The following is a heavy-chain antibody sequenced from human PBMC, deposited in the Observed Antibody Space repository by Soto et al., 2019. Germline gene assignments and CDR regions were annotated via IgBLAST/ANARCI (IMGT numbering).Heavy chain of an antibody. CDR1: GFTFSNYG. J-gene: IGHJ4*02. CDR3: ARDDCSTTSCLAY. Sequence: GGSLRLSCSTSGFTFSNYGFHWVRQAPGKGLEWVAVIWYDGSQKYYASSVKGRFTVSRDNSKNTVFLQMSSLRAEDTAIYNCARDDCSTTSCLAYWGQGTLLTVSS. V-gene: IGHV3-33*01. D-gene: IGHD2-2*01. CDR2: IWYDGSQK.